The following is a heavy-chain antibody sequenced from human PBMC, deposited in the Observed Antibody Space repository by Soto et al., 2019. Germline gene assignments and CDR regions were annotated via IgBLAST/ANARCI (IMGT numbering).Heavy chain of an antibody. J-gene: IGHJ4*02. CDR2: IRGDGGVT. CDR3: ARDKVSGSGSLDY. V-gene: IGHV3-74*01. D-gene: IGHD3-10*01. Sequence: GGSLRLSCAASRFTFSGYWMHWVRQVPGKGLVWVSRIRGDGGVTNYADFVEGRFTISRDNAKNTVYLQMNDLRVEDTAVYYCARDKVSGSGSLDYWGQGSLVTVSS. CDR1: RFTFSGYW.